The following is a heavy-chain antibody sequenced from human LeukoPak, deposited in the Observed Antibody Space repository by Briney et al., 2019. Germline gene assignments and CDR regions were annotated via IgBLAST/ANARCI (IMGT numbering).Heavy chain of an antibody. J-gene: IGHJ3*01. CDR1: GFSFRRHW. CDR2: IEPSGSDK. Sequence: GGSLRLSCAPSGFSFRRHWMKWVRQAPGKGLEWVADIEPSGSDKYYVESVKGRFTISRDNAKNSLYLQMNSLRAEDTAIYYCARDDSWAFDFWGRGTMVTVSS. D-gene: IGHD2-15*01. CDR3: ARDDSWAFDF. V-gene: IGHV3-7*01.